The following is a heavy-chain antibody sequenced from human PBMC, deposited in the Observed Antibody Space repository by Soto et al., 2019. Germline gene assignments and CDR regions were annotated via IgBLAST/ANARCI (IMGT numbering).Heavy chain of an antibody. CDR3: ARRESQGPIVY. CDR2: IYYSGTT. D-gene: IGHD1-26*01. J-gene: IGHJ4*02. CDR1: GYSISSSNW. Sequence: QVQLQESGPGLVKPSDTLSLTCAVSGYSISSSNWWGWIRQPPGKGLEWIGYIYYSGTTYYNPSLKGRVTMSLATSKNRFSLKLTSVTAVETAVYYCARRESQGPIVYWGQGTLVTVSS. V-gene: IGHV4-28*01.